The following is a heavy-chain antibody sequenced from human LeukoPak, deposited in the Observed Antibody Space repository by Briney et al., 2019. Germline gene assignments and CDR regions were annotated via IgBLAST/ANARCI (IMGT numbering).Heavy chain of an antibody. CDR2: ISSSSSYI. J-gene: IGHJ4*02. CDR1: GFTFSSYN. D-gene: IGHD1-26*01. CDR3: ARDYSGTYPFDY. Sequence: GGSLRLSCGASGFTFSSYNMNWVRQAPGKGLEGVSSISSSSSYIYYADSVKGRFTISRDNAKNSLYLKMNGLRAEDTAVYYCARDYSGTYPFDYGRQGTLVTVS. V-gene: IGHV3-21*01.